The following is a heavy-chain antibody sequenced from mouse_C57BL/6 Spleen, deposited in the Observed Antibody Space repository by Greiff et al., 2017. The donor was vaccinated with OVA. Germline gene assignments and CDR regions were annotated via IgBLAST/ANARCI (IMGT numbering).Heavy chain of an antibody. CDR2: IRNKANGYTT. D-gene: IGHD4-1*02. CDR1: GFTFTDYY. V-gene: IGHV7-3*01. CDR3: ARDANWDGAMDY. Sequence: EVQLVESGGGLVQPGGSLSLSCAASGFTFTDYYMSWVRQPPGQALEWLGFIRNKANGYTTEYSASVKGRFTIYRDNSQSILSLPRNALRAEDSATYYCARDANWDGAMDYWGKGTSVTVSS. J-gene: IGHJ4*01.